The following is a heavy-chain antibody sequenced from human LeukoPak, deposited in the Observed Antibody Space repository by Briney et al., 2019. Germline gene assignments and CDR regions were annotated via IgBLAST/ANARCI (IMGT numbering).Heavy chain of an antibody. J-gene: IGHJ5*02. CDR3: ATLYCSSTSCNNWFDP. CDR1: GGTFSSYA. CDR2: IIPILGIA. D-gene: IGHD2-2*01. Sequence: SVKVSCKASGGTFSSYAISWVRQAPGQGLEWMGRIIPILGIANYAQKLQGRVTMTTDTSTSTAYMELRSLRSDDTAVYYCATLYCSSTSCNNWFDPWGQGTLVTVSS. V-gene: IGHV1-69*04.